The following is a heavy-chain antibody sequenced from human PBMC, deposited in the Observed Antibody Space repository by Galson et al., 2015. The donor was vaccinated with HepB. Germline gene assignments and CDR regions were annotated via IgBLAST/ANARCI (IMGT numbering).Heavy chain of an antibody. V-gene: IGHV3-33*01. CDR2: IWYDGSNK. J-gene: IGHJ5*02. Sequence: SLRLSCAASGFTFSSYGMHWVRQAPGKGLEWVAVIWYDGSNKYYADSVKGRFTISRDNSKNTLYLQMNSLRAEDTAVYYCARGVLGGYCSGGSCYGNWFDPWGQGTLVTVSS. CDR3: ARGVLGGYCSGGSCYGNWFDP. D-gene: IGHD2-15*01. CDR1: GFTFSSYG.